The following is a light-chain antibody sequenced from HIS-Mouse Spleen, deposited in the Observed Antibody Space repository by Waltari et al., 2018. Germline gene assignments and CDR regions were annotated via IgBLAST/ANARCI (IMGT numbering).Light chain of an antibody. V-gene: IGLV3-21*03. CDR3: QVWDSSSDHVV. CDR2: DDS. Sequence: SYVLTQPPSVSVAPGKTARITCGGNNIGSKSVHWYQQKPGQAPVLVVYDDSARPSGFPGRFSGSNSGNTATLTISRVEAGDEADYYCQVWDSSSDHVVFGGGTKLTVL. J-gene: IGLJ2*01. CDR1: NIGSKS.